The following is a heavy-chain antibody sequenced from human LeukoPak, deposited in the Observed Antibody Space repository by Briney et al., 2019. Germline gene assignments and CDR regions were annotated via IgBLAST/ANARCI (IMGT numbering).Heavy chain of an antibody. CDR1: GFRFRDYF. V-gene: IGHV1-2*02. CDR3: ARYYSRDDGRKDYFDY. J-gene: IGHJ4*02. D-gene: IGHD3-10*01. Sequence: ASVKVSCKPVGFRFRDYFIHWVRQAPGQGREWMGWIYPKSGGTNYAQNFQGGVTMTRDTSLDTAYMELRRLRIDDSAVYFCARYYSRDDGRKDYFDYWGQGTLVIVSS. CDR2: IYPKSGGT.